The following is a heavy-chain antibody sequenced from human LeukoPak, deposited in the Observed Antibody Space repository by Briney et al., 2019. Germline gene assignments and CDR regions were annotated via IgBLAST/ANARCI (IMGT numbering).Heavy chain of an antibody. V-gene: IGHV3-23*01. CDR1: GFTFRSHA. CDR3: AREAAVAGFDY. Sequence: GGSLRLSCVGSGFTFRSHAMSWVRQAPEKGLEFVSGVYENGGTTYYADSVKGRFSISRDNSKNTLYLQMDSLRAEDTAVYYCAREAAVAGFDYWGQGTLVTVSS. CDR2: VYENGGTT. J-gene: IGHJ4*02. D-gene: IGHD6-19*01.